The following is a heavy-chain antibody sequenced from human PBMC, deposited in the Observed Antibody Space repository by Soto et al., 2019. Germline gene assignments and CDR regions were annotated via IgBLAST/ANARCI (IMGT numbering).Heavy chain of an antibody. J-gene: IGHJ4*02. CDR3: ARALRVGPEEYLDF. CDR1: GGSISGHY. D-gene: IGHD3-9*01. Sequence: QVQLQESGPGLVKPSETLSLTCTVSGGSISGHYWSWIRQPAGKGLEWIGRIYSSGTTKYNPTLESRVTMSIDTSKNQFSLRLNSVTAADTAVYSCARALRVGPEEYLDFWGQGTRVTVSS. V-gene: IGHV4-4*07. CDR2: IYSSGTT.